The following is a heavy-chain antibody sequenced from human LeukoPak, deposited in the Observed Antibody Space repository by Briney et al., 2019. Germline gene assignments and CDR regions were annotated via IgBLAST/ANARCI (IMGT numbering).Heavy chain of an antibody. Sequence: PGRSLRLSCAASGFTFSSYGMHWVRQAPGKGLEWVAVISYDGSNKYYADSVKGRFTISRDNSKNTLYLQMNSLRAEDTAVYYCAKGGPLHLGELSYYYYYYMDVWGKGTTVTVSS. D-gene: IGHD3-16*02. CDR1: GFTFSSYG. J-gene: IGHJ6*03. CDR2: ISYDGSNK. V-gene: IGHV3-30*18. CDR3: AKGGPLHLGELSYYYYYYMDV.